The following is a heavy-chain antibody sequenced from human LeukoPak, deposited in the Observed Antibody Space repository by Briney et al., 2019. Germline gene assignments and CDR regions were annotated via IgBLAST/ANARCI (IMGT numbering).Heavy chain of an antibody. Sequence: SETLSLTCTVSGYSISSGYYWGWIRQPPGKGLEWIGYIYYSGNTNYNPSLKSRVTISVDTFKNQFSLKLRSVTAADTAVYYCARDLYDFWSLSNVGYFDYWGQGTLVTVSS. J-gene: IGHJ4*02. D-gene: IGHD3-3*01. CDR2: IYYSGNT. CDR1: GYSISSGYY. CDR3: ARDLYDFWSLSNVGYFDY. V-gene: IGHV4-38-2*02.